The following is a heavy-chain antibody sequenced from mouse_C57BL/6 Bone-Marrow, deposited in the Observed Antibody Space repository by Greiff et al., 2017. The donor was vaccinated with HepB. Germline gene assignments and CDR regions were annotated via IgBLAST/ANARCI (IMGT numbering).Heavy chain of an antibody. J-gene: IGHJ2*01. CDR2: ISDGGSYT. V-gene: IGHV5-4*01. CDR1: GFTFSSYA. D-gene: IGHD1-1*01. CDR3: ARDDTTVVAPDY. Sequence: EAQLVESGGGLVKPGGSLKLSCAASGFTFSSYAMSWVRQTPEKRLEWVATISDGGSYTYYPDNVKGRFTISRDNAKNNLYLQMSHLKSEDTAMYYCARDDTTVVAPDYWGQGTTLTVSS.